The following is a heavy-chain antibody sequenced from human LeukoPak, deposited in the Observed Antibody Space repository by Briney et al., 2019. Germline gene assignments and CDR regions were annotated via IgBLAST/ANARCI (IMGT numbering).Heavy chain of an antibody. D-gene: IGHD6-13*01. CDR1: GGSFSGYY. CDR2: ITHSGST. J-gene: IGHJ3*02. CDR3: ARAAGAAAGNDAFDI. V-gene: IGHV4-34*01. Sequence: SETMSLTCAVYGGSFSGYYWSWIRQPPGKGLEWIGEITHSGSTNYNPSLKSRVTISVDTSKNQFSLKLSSVTAADPAVYYCARAAGAAAGNDAFDIWGQGTMVTVSS.